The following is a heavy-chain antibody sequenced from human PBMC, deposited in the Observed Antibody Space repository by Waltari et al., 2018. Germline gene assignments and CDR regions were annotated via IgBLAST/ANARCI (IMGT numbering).Heavy chain of an antibody. J-gene: IGHJ4*02. D-gene: IGHD3-10*01. CDR2: INPNSGGT. Sequence: QVQLVQSGAEVMKPGASVKVSCKASGYTFTGYYLHWVRQAPGQGLEWMGWINPNSGGTNYAQKFQGRVTMTRDTSISTAYMELSRLRSDDTAVYYCARALWFGTYYFDYWGQGTLVTVSS. CDR3: ARALWFGTYYFDY. V-gene: IGHV1-2*02. CDR1: GYTFTGYY.